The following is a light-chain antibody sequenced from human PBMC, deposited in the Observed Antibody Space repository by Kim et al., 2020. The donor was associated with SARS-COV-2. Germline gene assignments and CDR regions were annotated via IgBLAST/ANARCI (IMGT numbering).Light chain of an antibody. CDR3: QQDINWHRWT. V-gene: IGKV3-15*01. J-gene: IGKJ1*01. CDR1: QTVSSN. Sequence: EIVMTQSPSTLSVSPGESATLSCRASQTVSSNLAWYQQKPGQAPRLLIYSASTRATGIPARFSGSGSGTDFTLIISSLQSEDFAVYYCQQDINWHRWTFGQGTKVEIK. CDR2: SAS.